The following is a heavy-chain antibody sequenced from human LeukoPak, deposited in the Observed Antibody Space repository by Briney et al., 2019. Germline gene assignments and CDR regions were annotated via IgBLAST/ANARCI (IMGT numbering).Heavy chain of an antibody. Sequence: PSETLSLTCAVYGGSFNGYYWSWIRQPPGKGLEWIGEINHSGSTNYNPSLKSRVTISVDTSKNQFSLKLSSVTAADTAVYYCARISHSSSWYKIDYWGQGTLVTVSS. J-gene: IGHJ4*02. D-gene: IGHD6-13*01. V-gene: IGHV4-34*01. CDR2: INHSGST. CDR3: ARISHSSSWYKIDY. CDR1: GGSFNGYY.